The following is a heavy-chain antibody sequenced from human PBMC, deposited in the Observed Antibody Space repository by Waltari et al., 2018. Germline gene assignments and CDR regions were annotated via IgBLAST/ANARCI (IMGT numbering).Heavy chain of an antibody. CDR1: GGSISSGDYY. CDR2: IYYSGCT. Sequence: QVQLQESGPGLVKPSQTLSLTCTVSGGSISSGDYYWSWIRQPPGKGLGWIGYIYYSGCTSYNPSLKSRVTISVDTSKNQFSLKLSSVTAADTAVYYCATGYCSSTSCYTTWFDPWGQGTLVTVSS. J-gene: IGHJ5*02. D-gene: IGHD2-2*02. CDR3: ATGYCSSTSCYTTWFDP. V-gene: IGHV4-30-4*08.